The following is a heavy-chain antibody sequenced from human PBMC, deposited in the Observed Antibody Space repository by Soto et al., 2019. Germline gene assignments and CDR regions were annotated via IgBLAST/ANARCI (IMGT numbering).Heavy chain of an antibody. V-gene: IGHV1-69-2*01. CDR2: VDPEDGET. D-gene: IGHD2-21*01. CDR3: ATTTAVIVAQGPMDV. Sequence: EVQLVQSGAEVKKPGATVKISCKVSGFKFIDYYLYWVQQAPGKALEWMGRVDPEDGETVYSEKFQGRLTITADTSRDIAHMELSGLRSEDTAVYFCATTTAVIVAQGPMDVWGQGTTVIGSS. CDR1: GFKFIDYY. J-gene: IGHJ6*02.